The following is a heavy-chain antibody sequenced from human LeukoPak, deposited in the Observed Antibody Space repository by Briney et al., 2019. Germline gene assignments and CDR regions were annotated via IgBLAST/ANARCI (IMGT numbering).Heavy chain of an antibody. D-gene: IGHD3-10*01. J-gene: IGHJ3*02. V-gene: IGHV3-23*01. CDR2: ISSSGDTT. CDR1: GFTFSSYA. Sequence: GGSLRLSCTVSGFTFSSYAMSWVRQSPGKGLEWVSAISSSGDTTYYADSVKGRFTISRDNSKSTLYLQMNSLRAEDTAVYYCAKPFSMEGNYYDAFDIWGQGTMVTVSS. CDR3: AKPFSMEGNYYDAFDI.